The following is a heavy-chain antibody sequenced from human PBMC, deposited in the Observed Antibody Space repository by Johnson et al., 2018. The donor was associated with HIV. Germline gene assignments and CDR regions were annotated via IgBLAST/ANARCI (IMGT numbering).Heavy chain of an antibody. D-gene: IGHD3-9*01. CDR3: AREEGTDILTRGDAFDI. CDR2: ISYDGSDK. Sequence: QVQLVESGGGVVQPGGSLRLSCAASGFTFSSYGMHWVRQAPGKGLEWVAVISYDGSDKYYADSVKGRFTISRDNSKNTLYLQMNSLRAEDTAVYYCAREEGTDILTRGDAFDIWGQGTMVTVSS. J-gene: IGHJ3*02. CDR1: GFTFSSYG. V-gene: IGHV3-30*19.